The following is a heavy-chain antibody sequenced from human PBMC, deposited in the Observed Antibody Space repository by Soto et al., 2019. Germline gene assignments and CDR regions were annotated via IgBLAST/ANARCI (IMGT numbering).Heavy chain of an antibody. J-gene: IGHJ4*02. Sequence: EVQLVESGGDLVQPGGSLRLSCAASGFTFSSFEMNWFRQAPGKGLEWVSYINSGGTNRYYADSVKGRFTISRDDAKNSLFLQMNSLRSEDTAIYYCARLPKGSLVTAWGQGTLVTVSS. D-gene: IGHD2-21*02. CDR3: ARLPKGSLVTA. CDR1: GFTFSSFE. V-gene: IGHV3-48*03. CDR2: INSGGTNR.